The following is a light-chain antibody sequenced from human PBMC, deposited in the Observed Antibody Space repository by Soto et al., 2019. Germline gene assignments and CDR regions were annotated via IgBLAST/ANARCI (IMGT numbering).Light chain of an antibody. J-gene: IGKJ1*01. CDR1: QSISSTY. CDR3: QQYYPSSWT. Sequence: EIVLTQSPGTLSLSPGERATLSCRASQSISSTYLAWYRQKPGQAPRLLIYAASSRATGIPGRFSGSGSGTDFTLTISRLEPEDFAVYYCQQYYPSSWTFGQGTKWIS. V-gene: IGKV3-20*01. CDR2: AAS.